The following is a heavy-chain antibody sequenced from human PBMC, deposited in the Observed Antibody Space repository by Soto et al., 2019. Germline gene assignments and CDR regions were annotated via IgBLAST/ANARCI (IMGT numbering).Heavy chain of an antibody. Sequence: PSETLSLTCTVSGAPVSSGTHFWTWIRQPPGKGLEWIGYMYYSGITNSNPALKSRVTLSVDRSRNQFSLSLNSVTAADTAVYYCAREDMSGTYYFDYWGPGTQVTFSS. CDR3: AREDMSGTYYFDY. CDR1: GAPVSSGTHF. D-gene: IGHD1-26*01. V-gene: IGHV4-61*01. J-gene: IGHJ4*02. CDR2: MYYSGIT.